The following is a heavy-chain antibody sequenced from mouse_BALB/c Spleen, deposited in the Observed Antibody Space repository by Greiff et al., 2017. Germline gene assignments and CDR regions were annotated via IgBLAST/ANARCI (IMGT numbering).Heavy chain of an antibody. CDR2: ISSGGGST. CDR3: AREYYFDY. Sequence: EVNVVESGGGLVKPGGSLKLSCAASGFAFSSYDMSWVRQTPEKRLEWVAYISSGGGSTYYPDTVKGRFTISRDNAKNTLYLQMSSLKSEDTAMYYCAREYYFDYWGQGTTLTVSS. CDR1: GFAFSSYD. V-gene: IGHV5-12-1*01. J-gene: IGHJ2*01.